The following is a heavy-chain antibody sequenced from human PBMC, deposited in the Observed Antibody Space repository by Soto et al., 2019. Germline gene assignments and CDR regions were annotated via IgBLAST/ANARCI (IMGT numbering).Heavy chain of an antibody. V-gene: IGHV3-53*04. CDR1: GFTVSSNY. CDR3: ARGAGCGFVDY. D-gene: IGHD2-21*01. J-gene: IGHJ4*01. CDR2: IYSGGST. Sequence: EVQLVESGGGLVQPGGSLRLSCAASGFTVSSNYMSWVRQAPGKGLEWVSVIYSGGSTYYADSVKGRFTISRHNSKNTLDLPMKSLRAEDTALSYCARGAGCGFVDYWGHGTLFTVSS.